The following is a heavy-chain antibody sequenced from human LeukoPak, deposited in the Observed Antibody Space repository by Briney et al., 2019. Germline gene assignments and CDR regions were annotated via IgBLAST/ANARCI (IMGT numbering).Heavy chain of an antibody. CDR1: GYTFTSYG. D-gene: IGHD5-18*01. CDR2: ISAYNGNT. Sequence: ASVKVSCKASGYTFTSYGISWVRQAPGQGLEWMGWISAYNGNTNYAQKLQGRVTMTTDTSTSTAYMELRSLRSDDTALYYCARDSGPEQLWLPSYWGQGTLVTVSS. J-gene: IGHJ4*02. CDR3: ARDSGPEQLWLPSY. V-gene: IGHV1-18*01.